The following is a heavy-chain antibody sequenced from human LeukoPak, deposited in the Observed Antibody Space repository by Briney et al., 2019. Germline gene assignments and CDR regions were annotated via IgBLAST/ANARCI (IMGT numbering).Heavy chain of an antibody. J-gene: IGHJ3*02. CDR1: GFTFSSYA. D-gene: IGHD1-26*01. V-gene: IGHV3-64*01. CDR2: ISSNGGST. CDR3: ARLGADDAFDI. Sequence: GGSLRLSCAASGFTFSSYAIHWVRQAPGKGLEYVSAISSNGGSTYYANSVKGRFTISRDNSKKTLYLQMGSLRAEDMAVYYCARLGADDAFDIWGQGTMVTVSS.